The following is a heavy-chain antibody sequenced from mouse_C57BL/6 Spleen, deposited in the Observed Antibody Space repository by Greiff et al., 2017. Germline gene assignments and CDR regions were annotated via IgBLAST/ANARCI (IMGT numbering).Heavy chain of an antibody. D-gene: IGHD1-1*01. Sequence: EVQLKQSGPELVKPGDSVKISCKASGYSFTGYFMNWVMQSHGKSLEWIGRINPYNGDTFYNQKFKGKATLTVDKSSSTAHMELRSLTSEDSAVYYCARAFITTGRDYWGQGTSVTVSS. CDR1: GYSFTGYF. V-gene: IGHV1-20*01. CDR3: ARAFITTGRDY. J-gene: IGHJ4*01. CDR2: INPYNGDT.